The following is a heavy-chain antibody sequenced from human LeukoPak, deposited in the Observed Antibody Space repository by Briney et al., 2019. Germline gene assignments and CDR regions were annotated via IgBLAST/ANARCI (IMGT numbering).Heavy chain of an antibody. CDR3: ARISGGSGIFDY. J-gene: IGHJ4*02. CDR1: GYTFTSYY. D-gene: IGHD3-10*01. CDR2: INPNSGGT. V-gene: IGHV1-2*02. Sequence: ASVKVSCKASGYTFTSYYMHWVRQAPGQGLEWMGWINPNSGGTNYAQKLQGRVTMTTDTSTSTAYMELRSLRSDDTAVYYCARISGGSGIFDYWGQGTLVTVSS.